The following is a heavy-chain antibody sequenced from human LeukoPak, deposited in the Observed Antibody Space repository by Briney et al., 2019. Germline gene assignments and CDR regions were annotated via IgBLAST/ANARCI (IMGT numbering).Heavy chain of an antibody. CDR3: ATDSGSYYPDAFDI. J-gene: IGHJ3*02. V-gene: IGHV1-18*01. Sequence: RASVKVSCKASGGSFRSYAINWVRQAPGQGLEWMGWISAYNGNTNYAQKLQGRVTMTEDTSTDTAYMELSSLRSEDTAVYYCATDSGSYYPDAFDIWGQGTMVTVSS. CDR1: GGSFRSYA. CDR2: ISAYNGNT. D-gene: IGHD1-26*01.